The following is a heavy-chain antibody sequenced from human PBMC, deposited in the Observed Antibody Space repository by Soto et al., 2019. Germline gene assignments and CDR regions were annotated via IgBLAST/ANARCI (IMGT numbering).Heavy chain of an antibody. CDR2: ISGSGSTI. CDR3: ARGVAAAASARYYGMDV. Sequence: PGGSLRLSCAASGFTFSSYAVSWVRQAPGKGPEWISSISGSGSTIYYADSVKGRFTISRDNSKNTLYLQMSSLRAEDTAVYYCARGVAAAASARYYGMDVWGQGTTVTVSS. V-gene: IGHV3-23*01. J-gene: IGHJ6*02. D-gene: IGHD6-13*01. CDR1: GFTFSSYA.